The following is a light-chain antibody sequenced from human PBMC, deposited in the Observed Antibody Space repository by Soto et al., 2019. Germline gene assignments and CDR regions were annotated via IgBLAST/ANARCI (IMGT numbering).Light chain of an antibody. J-gene: IGLJ2*01. CDR3: QTWDAGIRI. CDR1: SGHSNYV. Sequence: QLVLTQSPSASASLGASVKLTCTLSSGHSNYVIAWHQQQPEKGPRYLMKPNSDGSHSKGDGIPDRFSGSSSGAERYLTISGLQAEDEADYYCQTWDAGIRIFGGGTKLTVL. V-gene: IGLV4-69*01. CDR2: PNSDGSH.